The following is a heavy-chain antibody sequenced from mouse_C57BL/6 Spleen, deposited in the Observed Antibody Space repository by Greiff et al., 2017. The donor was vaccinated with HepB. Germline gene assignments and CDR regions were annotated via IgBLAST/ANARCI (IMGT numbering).Heavy chain of an antibody. CDR3: ARRIYYDYGYFDY. J-gene: IGHJ2*01. CDR2: IYPSDSET. D-gene: IGHD2-4*01. Sequence: VQLQQSGAELVRPGSSVKLSCKASGYTFTSYWMDWVKLRPGQGLEWIGNIYPSDSETHYNQKFKDKATLTVDKSSSTAYMQLSSLTSEDSAVYYCARRIYYDYGYFDYWGQGTTLTVSS. V-gene: IGHV1-61*01. CDR1: GYTFTSYW.